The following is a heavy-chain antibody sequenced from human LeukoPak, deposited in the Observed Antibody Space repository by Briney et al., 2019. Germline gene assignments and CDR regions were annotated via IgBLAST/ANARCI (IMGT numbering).Heavy chain of an antibody. CDR3: ASGYDYVWGSYRS. CDR2: INHSGST. V-gene: IGHV4-34*01. D-gene: IGHD3-16*02. J-gene: IGHJ5*02. Sequence: SETLPLTCAVYGGSFSGYYWSWIRQPPGKGLEWIGEINHSGSTNYNPSLKSRVTISVDTSKNQFSLKLSSVTAADTAVYYCASGYDYVWGSYRSWGQGTLVTVSS. CDR1: GGSFSGYY.